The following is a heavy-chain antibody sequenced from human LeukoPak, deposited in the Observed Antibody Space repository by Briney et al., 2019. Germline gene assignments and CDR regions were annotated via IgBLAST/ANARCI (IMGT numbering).Heavy chain of an antibody. Sequence: GGSVTLSCAASGFTFTSFSFNWVRQAPGKGLEWVSSITTVATYIYYADSVRGRFTISRDNAKNSVYLQMDSLRAEDTGVYYCARLRRNGDSGGFYYYYDYWGQGTLVTVSS. J-gene: IGHJ4*02. D-gene: IGHD3-22*01. CDR2: ITTVATYI. V-gene: IGHV3-21*01. CDR3: ARLRRNGDSGGFYYYYDY. CDR1: GFTFTSFS.